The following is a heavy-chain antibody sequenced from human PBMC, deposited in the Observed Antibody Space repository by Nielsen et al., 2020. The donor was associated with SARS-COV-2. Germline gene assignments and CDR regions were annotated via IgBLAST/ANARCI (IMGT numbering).Heavy chain of an antibody. D-gene: IGHD3-3*01. CDR2: IHYTGGA. CDR1: SGSVSSGGYY. V-gene: IGHV4-61*08. Sequence: SETLSLTCTVSSGSVSSGGYYWTWVRQPPGKGLEWIGCIHYTGGAIYSPSLRSRVTISIDTSKNQFSLKLSSVTAADTALYYCARERVGGITIFGVVTRYGMDVWGQGTTVTVSS. CDR3: ARERVGGITIFGVVTRYGMDV. J-gene: IGHJ6*02.